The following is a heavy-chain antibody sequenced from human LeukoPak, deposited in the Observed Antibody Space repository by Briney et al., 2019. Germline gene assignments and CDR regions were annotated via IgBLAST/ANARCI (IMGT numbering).Heavy chain of an antibody. J-gene: IGHJ6*02. CDR1: GYTFTSYG. CDR2: ISAYNGNT. CDR3: ARDREYYYDSSGYYYYYYGMDV. V-gene: IGHV1-18*01. Sequence: ASVKVSCKASGYTFTSYGISWVRQAPGQGLEWMGWISAYNGNTNYVQKLHGRVTMTTDTSTSTAYMELRSLRSDDTAVYYCARDREYYYDSSGYYYYYYGMDVWGQGTTVTVSS. D-gene: IGHD3-22*01.